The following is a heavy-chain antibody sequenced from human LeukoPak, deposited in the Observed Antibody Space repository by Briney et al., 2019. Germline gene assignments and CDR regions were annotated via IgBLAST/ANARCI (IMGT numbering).Heavy chain of an antibody. CDR1: GFTFSSYA. CDR2: ISGSGGST. Sequence: GGSLRLSCAASGFTFSSYAMSWVRQAPGKGLEWVSAISGSGGSTYYADSVKGRFTISRDNAKNSLYLQMNSLRAEDTAVYYCARDLRGQITMVRGVIPYWGQGTLVTVSS. CDR3: ARDLRGQITMVRGVIPY. D-gene: IGHD3-10*01. V-gene: IGHV3-23*01. J-gene: IGHJ4*02.